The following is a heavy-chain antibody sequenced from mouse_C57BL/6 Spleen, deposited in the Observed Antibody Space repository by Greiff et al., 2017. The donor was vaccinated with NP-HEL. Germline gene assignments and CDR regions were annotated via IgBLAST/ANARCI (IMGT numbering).Heavy chain of an antibody. J-gene: IGHJ4*01. D-gene: IGHD3-3*01. CDR1: GFTFSDYY. CDR3: ARHGRDVGAMDD. V-gene: IGHV5-12*01. Sequence: VQLKESGGGLVQPGGSLKLSCAASGFTFSDYYMYWVRQTPEKRLEWVAYISNGGGSTYYPDTVKGRFTISRDNAKNTLYLQMSRLKSEDTAMYYCARHGRDVGAMDDWGQGTSVTVSS. CDR2: ISNGGGST.